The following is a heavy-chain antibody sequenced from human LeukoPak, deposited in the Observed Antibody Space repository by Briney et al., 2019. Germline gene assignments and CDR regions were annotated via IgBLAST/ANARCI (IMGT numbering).Heavy chain of an antibody. Sequence: GGSLRLSCAASGFTFDDYAMHWVRQAPGKGLEWVSLISWDGGSTYYADSVKGRFTISRDNSKNSLYLQMNSLRTEDTALYYCAKDIGYSSGWYDYGGQGTLVTVSS. CDR3: AKDIGYSSGWYDY. CDR2: ISWDGGST. D-gene: IGHD6-19*01. V-gene: IGHV3-43*02. CDR1: GFTFDDYA. J-gene: IGHJ4*02.